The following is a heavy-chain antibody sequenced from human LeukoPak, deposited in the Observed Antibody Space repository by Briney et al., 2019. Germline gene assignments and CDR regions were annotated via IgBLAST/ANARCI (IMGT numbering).Heavy chain of an antibody. D-gene: IGHD3-9*01. V-gene: IGHV3-48*04. Sequence: PGGSLRLSCAASGFTFSSYSMNWVRQAPGKGLEWVSYISSSSSTIYYADSVKGRFTISRDNAKNSLYLQMNSLRAEDTAVYYCASFEALADGMDVWGQGTTVTVSS. CDR2: ISSSSSTI. CDR1: GFTFSSYS. CDR3: ASFEALADGMDV. J-gene: IGHJ6*02.